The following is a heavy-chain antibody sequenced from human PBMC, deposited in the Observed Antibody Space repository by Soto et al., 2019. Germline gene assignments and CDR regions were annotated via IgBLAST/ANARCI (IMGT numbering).Heavy chain of an antibody. CDR2: IYYTGTT. J-gene: IGHJ4*02. Sequence: QVQLQESGPGLGKPSQSLSLICTVSGGSISSGGHYWSWIRQHPGKGLEWIGYIYYTGTTYYNPSLRRRLTISVDSSRNQFSLRLSSVTAADTAVYYCAREDETSNYFDYWGQGTLVTVSS. CDR1: GGSISSGGHY. V-gene: IGHV4-31*03. CDR3: AREDETSNYFDY. D-gene: IGHD2-2*01.